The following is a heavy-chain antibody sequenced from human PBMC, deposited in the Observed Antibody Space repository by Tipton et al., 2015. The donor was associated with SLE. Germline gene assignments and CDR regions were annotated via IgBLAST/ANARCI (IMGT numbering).Heavy chain of an antibody. CDR1: GFTFSSYE. D-gene: IGHD5-18*01. J-gene: IGHJ4*02. CDR3: AKNRGYTTPDF. CDR2: VQYDERNK. Sequence: SLRLSCAASGFTFSSYEMNWVRQAPGKGLEWVAFVQYDERNKYYADSVKGRLTISRDNSKKTVFLQINSLRAEDTAVYYCAKNRGYTTPDFWGQGTLVSVSS. V-gene: IGHV3-30*02.